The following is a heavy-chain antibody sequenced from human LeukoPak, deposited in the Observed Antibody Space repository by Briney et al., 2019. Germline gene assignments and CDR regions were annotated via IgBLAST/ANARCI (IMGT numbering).Heavy chain of an antibody. V-gene: IGHV1-2*04. J-gene: IGHJ3*02. D-gene: IGHD1-26*01. CDR2: INPNSGGT. CDR1: GYTFTSYG. Sequence: GASVKVSCKASGYTFTSYGISWVRQAPGQGLEWMGWINPNSGGTNYAQKFQGWVTMTRDTSISTAYMELSRLRSDDTAVYYCARKRISGSYDAFDIWGQGTMVTVSS. CDR3: ARKRISGSYDAFDI.